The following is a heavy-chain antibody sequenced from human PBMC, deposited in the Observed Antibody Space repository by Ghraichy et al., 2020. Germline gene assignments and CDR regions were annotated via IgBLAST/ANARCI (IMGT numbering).Heavy chain of an antibody. CDR1: GFTFSSYA. J-gene: IGHJ4*02. CDR2: VSSNGGST. Sequence: LNISCSASGFTFSSYAMHWVRQAPGKGLEYVSAVSSNGGSTYYADSVKGRFTISRDNSKNTLYLQMSSLRAEDTAVYYCVKAPVAGINYFDYWGQGTLVTVSS. D-gene: IGHD6-19*01. V-gene: IGHV3-64D*06. CDR3: VKAPVAGINYFDY.